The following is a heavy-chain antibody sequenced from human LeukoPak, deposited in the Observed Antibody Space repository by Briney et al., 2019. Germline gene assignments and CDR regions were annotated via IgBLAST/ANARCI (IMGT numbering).Heavy chain of an antibody. CDR3: ARVSDISVAAYFDY. CDR1: GIIFSSYA. J-gene: IGHJ4*02. V-gene: IGHV3-23*01. Sequence: GGSPRLSCAASGIIFSSYAMSWVRQAPGKGLEWVSSINASGGRTYYADSVKGRFTISRDNSKNTLYLQMNSLRAEDTALYYCARVSDISVAAYFDYWGQGTLVTVSS. D-gene: IGHD6-19*01. CDR2: INASGGRT.